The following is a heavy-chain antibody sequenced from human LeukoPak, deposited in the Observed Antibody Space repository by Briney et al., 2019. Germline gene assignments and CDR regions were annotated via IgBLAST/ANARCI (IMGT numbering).Heavy chain of an antibody. Sequence: RAGGSLRLSCAASGFTFDDYGMSWVRQAPGKGLEWVSGINWNGGSTGYADSVKGRFTISRDNAKNSLYLQMNSLRAEDTALYHCARGGYGDYSDYWGQGTLVTVSS. CDR2: INWNGGST. V-gene: IGHV3-20*01. CDR1: GFTFDDYG. CDR3: ARGGYGDYSDY. D-gene: IGHD4-17*01. J-gene: IGHJ4*02.